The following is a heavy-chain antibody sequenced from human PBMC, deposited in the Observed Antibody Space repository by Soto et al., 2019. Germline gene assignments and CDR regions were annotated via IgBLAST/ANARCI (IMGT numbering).Heavy chain of an antibody. CDR2: IGDGGDTT. CDR3: AKNRGIIMIVES. CDR1: GSSFSSYE. Sequence: GGSLRLSCVASGSSFSSYEMNWVRQAPGKGLEWVSAIGDGGDTTYYADSVKGRFTISRDNSKNTLYLQMDSLRAEDTAVYYCAKNRGIIMIVESWGQGXLVTVYS. J-gene: IGHJ4*02. D-gene: IGHD3-22*01. V-gene: IGHV3-23*01.